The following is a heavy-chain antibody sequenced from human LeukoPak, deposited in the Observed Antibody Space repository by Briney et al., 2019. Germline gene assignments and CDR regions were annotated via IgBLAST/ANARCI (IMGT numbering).Heavy chain of an antibody. V-gene: IGHV3-64*01. CDR1: GFTFSASP. CDR3: ARGAPPYSDFWSGYCTY. D-gene: IGHD3-3*01. Sequence: GGSLKLSCTASGFTFSASPMHWVRQAPGKGLEYVSAISSNGGSTYYANSVKGRFTISRDNSKNTLYLQMGSLRAEDMAVYYCARGAPPYSDFWSGYCTYWGQGTLVTVSS. J-gene: IGHJ4*02. CDR2: ISSNGGST.